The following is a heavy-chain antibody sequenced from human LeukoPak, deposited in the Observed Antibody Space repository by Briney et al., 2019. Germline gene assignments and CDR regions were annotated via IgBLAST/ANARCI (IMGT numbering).Heavy chain of an antibody. CDR2: IYYSGST. V-gene: IGHV4-61*05. J-gene: IGHJ4*02. D-gene: IGHD1-26*01. CDR3: ARRQVGATLYGRWDESFDY. Sequence: SETLSLTCTVSGGSISSSSYYWSWIRQPPGKGLEWIGYIYYSGSTNYNPSLKSRVTISVDTSKNQFSLKLSSVTAADTAVYYCARRQVGATLYGRWDESFDYWGQGTLVTVSS. CDR1: GGSISSSSYY.